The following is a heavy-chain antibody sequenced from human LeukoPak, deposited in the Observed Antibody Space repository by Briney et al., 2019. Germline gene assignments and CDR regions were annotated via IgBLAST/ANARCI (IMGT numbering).Heavy chain of an antibody. CDR3: ARERSGYGDYHWFDP. J-gene: IGHJ5*02. Sequence: SVKVSCKASGGTFSSYAIRWVRQAPGQGLEWMGGIIPIFGTANYAQKFQGRVTITADESTSTAYMELSSLRSEDTAVYYCARERSGYGDYHWFDPWGQGTLVTVSS. CDR1: GGTFSSYA. CDR2: IIPIFGTA. V-gene: IGHV1-69*13. D-gene: IGHD4-17*01.